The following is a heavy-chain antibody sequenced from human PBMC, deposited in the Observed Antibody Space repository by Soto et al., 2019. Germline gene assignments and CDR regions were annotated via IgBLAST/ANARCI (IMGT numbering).Heavy chain of an antibody. CDR1: GFTFSSYA. J-gene: IGHJ4*02. CDR2: ISYDGSNK. V-gene: IGHV3-30-3*01. Sequence: GGSLRLSCAASGFTFSSYAMHWARQAPGKGLEWVAVISYDGSNKYYADSVKGRFTISRDNSKNTLHLQMNSLRAEDTAVYYCARDPQPTTGTMLGYWGQGTLVTVSS. D-gene: IGHD1-7*01. CDR3: ARDPQPTTGTMLGY.